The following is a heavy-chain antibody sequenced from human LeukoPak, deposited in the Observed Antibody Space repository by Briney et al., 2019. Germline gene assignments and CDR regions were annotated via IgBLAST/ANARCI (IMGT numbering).Heavy chain of an antibody. V-gene: IGHV3-11*01. CDR1: GFTFSDYY. CDR3: ARVPGNDYVWGSYRYNWFDP. D-gene: IGHD3-16*02. J-gene: IGHJ5*02. CDR2: ISSSGSTI. Sequence: TGGSLRLSCAASGFTFSDYYMSWIRQAPGKGLEWVSYISSSGSTIYYADSVKGRFTISRDNAKNSLYLQMNSLRAEDTAVYYCARVPGNDYVWGSYRYNWFDPWGQGTLVTVSS.